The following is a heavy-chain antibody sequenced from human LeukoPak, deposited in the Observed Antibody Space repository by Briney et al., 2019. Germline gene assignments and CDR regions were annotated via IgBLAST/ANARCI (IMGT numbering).Heavy chain of an antibody. CDR2: IYPGDSDT. V-gene: IGHV5-51*01. CDR1: GYSFTSYW. Sequence: GESLKISCQGSGYSFTSYWIGWVRQMPGKGLEWMGIIYPGDSDTRYSPSFQGQVTISADKSISTACLQWSSLKASDTAMYYCAISSPYSSGWYIVDYWGQGTLVTVSS. CDR3: AISSPYSSGWYIVDY. D-gene: IGHD6-19*01. J-gene: IGHJ4*02.